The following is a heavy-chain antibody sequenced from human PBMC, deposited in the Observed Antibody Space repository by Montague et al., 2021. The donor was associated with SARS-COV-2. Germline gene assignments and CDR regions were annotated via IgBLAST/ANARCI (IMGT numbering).Heavy chain of an antibody. Sequence: TLSLTCTVSGGSVSSGSYYWSWIRQPAGKGLEWIGRIYTSGSSNYNLSLKGRVTISVDASKNQFSLKVSSVTAADTAVYYCARERSADYYDGSGYHSYKYGMDVWGQGTTVTVSS. V-gene: IGHV4-61*02. CDR3: ARERSADYYDGSGYHSYKYGMDV. CDR1: GGSVSSGSYY. J-gene: IGHJ6*02. CDR2: IYTSGSS. D-gene: IGHD3-22*01.